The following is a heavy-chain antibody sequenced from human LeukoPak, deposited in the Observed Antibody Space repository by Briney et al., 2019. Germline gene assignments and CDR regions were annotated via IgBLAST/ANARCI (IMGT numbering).Heavy chain of an antibody. CDR3: AREQIAVANTGAFDI. V-gene: IGHV3-48*03. Sequence: PGGSLRLSCAASGFTFSSYEMNWVRQAPGKGLEWVSYISRSGSTIYYADSVKGRFTISRDNAKNSLYLQMNSLRAEDTALCYCAREQIAVANTGAFDIWGQGTMVTVSS. CDR2: ISRSGSTI. J-gene: IGHJ3*02. D-gene: IGHD6-19*01. CDR1: GFTFSSYE.